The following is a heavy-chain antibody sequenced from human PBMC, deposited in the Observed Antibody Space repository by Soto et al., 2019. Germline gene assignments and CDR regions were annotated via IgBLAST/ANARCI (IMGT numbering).Heavy chain of an antibody. CDR2: IYYSGST. D-gene: IGHD6-6*01. V-gene: IGHV4-31*03. CDR3: ARSIIAARSNNWFDP. Sequence: PSETLSLTCPVSGGSISSGGYYWSWIRQHPGKGLEWIGYIYYSGSTYYNPSLKSRVTISVDTSKNQFSLKLSSVTAADTAVYYCARSIIAARSNNWFDPWGQGTLVTSPQ. J-gene: IGHJ5*02. CDR1: GGSISSGGYY.